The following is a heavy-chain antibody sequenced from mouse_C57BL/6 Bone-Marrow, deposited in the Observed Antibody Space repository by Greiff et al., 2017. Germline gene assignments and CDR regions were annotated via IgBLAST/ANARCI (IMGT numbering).Heavy chain of an antibody. D-gene: IGHD2-12*01. J-gene: IGHJ2*01. CDR1: GYTFTSYW. CDR2: IDRNSGGP. CDR3: ARYGY. Sequence: VQLQQPGAELVKPGASVKLSCTASGYTFTSYWMNWVKQRPGRGLAWIGRIDRNSGGPKYYEKFKSKATLTVDKPSSTAYMQLNSLTSDASSVYYRARYGYWGQGTTLTVSS. V-gene: IGHV1-72*01.